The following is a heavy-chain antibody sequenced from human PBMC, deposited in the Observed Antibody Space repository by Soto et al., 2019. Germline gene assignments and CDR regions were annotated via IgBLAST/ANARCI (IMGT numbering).Heavy chain of an antibody. D-gene: IGHD2-15*01. CDR3: ARDGGLLTASWHYDL. Sequence: QVQLVQSGADVKKPGTSVKVSCKAAGYSFTNSFMYWVRQAPGQGLEWMGMINPRTGSTRYAQKFQDRVTLTRDTSTTTVYMELSTLISDDTAVYYCARDGGLLTASWHYDLWGPGTLVTVSS. CDR1: GYSFTNSF. V-gene: IGHV1-46*01. CDR2: INPRTGST. J-gene: IGHJ2*01.